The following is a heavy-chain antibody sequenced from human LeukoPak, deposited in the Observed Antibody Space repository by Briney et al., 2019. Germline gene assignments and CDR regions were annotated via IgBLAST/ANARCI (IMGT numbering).Heavy chain of an antibody. CDR2: IQYDGNTI. J-gene: IGHJ6*03. Sequence: PGGSLRLSCVASGFTYSHNGMHWVRQAPGKGLEWVAFIQYDGNTIFYADSVKGRFTISRDNSKNTLYLQMNSLRTDDTAVYYCAKDRCSNGIGCYYYYMDVWGKGTTVTISS. V-gene: IGHV3-30*02. CDR1: GFTYSHNG. D-gene: IGHD2-8*01. CDR3: AKDRCSNGIGCYYYYMDV.